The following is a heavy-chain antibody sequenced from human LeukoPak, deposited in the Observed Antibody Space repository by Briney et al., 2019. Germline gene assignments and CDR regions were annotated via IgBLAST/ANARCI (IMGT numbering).Heavy chain of an antibody. CDR1: GFTFDDYG. D-gene: IGHD3-9*01. V-gene: IGHV3-20*04. CDR2: INWNGGST. J-gene: IGHJ4*02. Sequence: AGGSLRLSCAASGFTFDDYGMSWVRQAPGKGLGWVSGINWNGGSTGYADSVKGRFTISRDNAKNSLYLQMNSLRAEDTALYYCARVGTYYDILAGYYSTYFDYWGQGTLVTVSS. CDR3: ARVGTYYDILAGYYSTYFDY.